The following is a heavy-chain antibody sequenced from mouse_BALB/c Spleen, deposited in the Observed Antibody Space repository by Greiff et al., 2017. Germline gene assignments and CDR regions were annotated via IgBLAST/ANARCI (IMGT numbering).Heavy chain of an antibody. CDR1: GYTFTSYW. J-gene: IGHJ3*01. CDR3: AIYGAWFAY. V-gene: IGHV1S81*02. CDR2: INPSNGRT. Sequence: QVQLQQPGAELVKPGASVKLSCKASGYTFTSYWMHWVKQRPGQGLEWIGEINPSNGRTNYNEKFKSKATLTVDKSSSTAYMQLSSLTSEDSAVYYCAIYGAWFAYWGQGSLVTVSA. D-gene: IGHD1-1*01.